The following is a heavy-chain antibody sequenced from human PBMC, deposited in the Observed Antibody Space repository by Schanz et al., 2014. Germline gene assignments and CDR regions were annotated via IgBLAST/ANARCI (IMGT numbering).Heavy chain of an antibody. D-gene: IGHD1-26*01. CDR2: ISAYSGNS. CDR3: ARFNSGSHSPPYYYYGMDV. J-gene: IGHJ6*02. Sequence: QVQLVQSGAEVKKPGASVKVSCKASGYTLTGFGASWVRQAPGQGREWMGWISAYSGNSKYAQKLQGRVTMTTDTSTNTAYMELRSLTSDDTAVYYCARFNSGSHSPPYYYYGMDVWGQGTTVTVSS. CDR1: GYTLTGFG. V-gene: IGHV1-18*01.